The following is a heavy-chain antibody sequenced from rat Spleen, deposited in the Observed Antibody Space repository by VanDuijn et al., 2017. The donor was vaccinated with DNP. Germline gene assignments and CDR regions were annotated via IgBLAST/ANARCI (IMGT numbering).Heavy chain of an antibody. V-gene: IGHV5-25*01. J-gene: IGHJ4*01. CDR2: ITIGGGST. CDR1: GFTFSDYY. D-gene: IGHD1-9*01. Sequence: EVHLVESGGGLVQPGRSLKLSCAASGFTFSDYYMAWVRQAPKKGLEWVASITIGGGSTSYLDSVKGRFTISRDNAKSSLYLQMDSLRSEDTATYYCARGDYGYNRYAMDAWGQGTSVTVSS. CDR3: ARGDYGYNRYAMDA.